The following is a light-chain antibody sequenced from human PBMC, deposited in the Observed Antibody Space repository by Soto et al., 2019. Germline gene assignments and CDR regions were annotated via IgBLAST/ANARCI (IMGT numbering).Light chain of an antibody. CDR3: SSYSSNNILSYV. CDR1: SNDVGGYKY. CDR2: EVN. Sequence: QSVLTQPAPVSGAPGQSITISCTGTSNDVGGYKYVSWYQQRPGTAPKLIMFEVNNRPSGVSDRFSGSRSANTASLTISGLQAQDEADYYCSSYSSNNILSYVFGTGTKLTVL. V-gene: IGLV2-14*03. J-gene: IGLJ1*01.